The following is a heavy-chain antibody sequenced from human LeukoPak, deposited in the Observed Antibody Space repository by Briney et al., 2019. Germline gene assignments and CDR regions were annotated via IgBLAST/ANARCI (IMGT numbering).Heavy chain of an antibody. CDR3: AKDATAVVGTVYMDV. D-gene: IGHD6-13*01. V-gene: IGHV3-23*01. J-gene: IGHJ6*03. Sequence: GGSLRLSCAASGFTFSKYAVIGVPEAPGGGRVWVSGICGRGGSTFYVDSVKGRFTISRDNSKNTLYLQMNSRRAEDTAVYYCAKDATAVVGTVYMDVWGKGTTVTISS. CDR2: ICGRGGST. CDR1: GFTFSKYA.